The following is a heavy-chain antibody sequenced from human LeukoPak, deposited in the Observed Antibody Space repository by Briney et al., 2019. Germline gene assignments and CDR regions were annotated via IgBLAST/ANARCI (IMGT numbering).Heavy chain of an antibody. Sequence: SGGSLRLSCAASGFTFSNYNMNWVRQAPGKGLEWVSSISSSNNYIYYADSGKGRFTISRDNAKNSLYLQMNSLRAEDTAVYYCARRSPNYYFDYWGQGTPVTVSS. CDR1: GFTFSNYN. J-gene: IGHJ4*02. CDR2: ISSSNNYI. CDR3: ARRSPNYYFDY. V-gene: IGHV3-21*01.